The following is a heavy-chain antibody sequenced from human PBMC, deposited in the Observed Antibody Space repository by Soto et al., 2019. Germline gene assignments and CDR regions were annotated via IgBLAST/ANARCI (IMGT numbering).Heavy chain of an antibody. V-gene: IGHV3-7*03. D-gene: IGHD6-19*01. CDR3: ARYYRGSGRYFFDY. J-gene: IGHJ4*02. Sequence: GGSLRLSCVASGFTFISSFMGWIRQAPGKGLEWVANINQDGGVTYYVDSVEGRFTTSRDNTKDSLYLQMNSLRGEDTAIYYCARYYRGSGRYFFDYWGQGTPVTVSS. CDR2: INQDGGVT. CDR1: GFTFISSF.